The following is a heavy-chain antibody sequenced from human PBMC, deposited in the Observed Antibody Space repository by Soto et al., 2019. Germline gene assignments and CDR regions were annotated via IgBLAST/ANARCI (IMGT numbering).Heavy chain of an antibody. J-gene: IGHJ5*02. V-gene: IGHV4-30-4*01. CDR2: IYHSGST. CDR1: GGSSSSGDYY. D-gene: IGHD6-13*01. CDR3: ARSLYSSSWYWFDP. Sequence: SETLSHTCTVSGGSSSSGDYYWSWIRKPPGKGLEWIGCIYHSGSTNYNPSLKSRITINPDTSKNQFSLQLNSVTAEDTAVYYCARSLYSSSWYWFDPWGQGTLLTVSS.